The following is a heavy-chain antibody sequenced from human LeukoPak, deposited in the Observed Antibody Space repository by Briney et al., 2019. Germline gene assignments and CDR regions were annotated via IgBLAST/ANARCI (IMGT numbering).Heavy chain of an antibody. CDR2: IYPSNSEA. V-gene: IGHV5-51*01. CDR1: GYNFPTHW. J-gene: IGHJ5*02. Sequence: GESLKISCKASGYNFPTHWIGWVRQMPGKGLEWMGIIYPSNSEAKYTPSFQGQVTFSADMSTDTAYLQWTTLKASDTAMYYCLRSGFDLWGQGTLLTVSA. CDR3: LRSGFDL.